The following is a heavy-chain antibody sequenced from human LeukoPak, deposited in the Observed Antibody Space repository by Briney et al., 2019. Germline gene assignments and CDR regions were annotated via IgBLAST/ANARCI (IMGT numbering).Heavy chain of an antibody. CDR3: ARGDCSGGSCYSSYYYMDV. V-gene: IGHV4-59*01. CDR1: GGSISSYY. CDR2: IYYSGST. Sequence: SETLSLTCTVSGGSISSYYWSWIRQPPGKGPEWIGYIYYSGSTNYNPSLKSRVTISVDTSKNQFSLKLSSVTAADTAVYYCARGDCSGGSCYSSYYYMDVWGKGTTVTVSS. D-gene: IGHD2-15*01. J-gene: IGHJ6*03.